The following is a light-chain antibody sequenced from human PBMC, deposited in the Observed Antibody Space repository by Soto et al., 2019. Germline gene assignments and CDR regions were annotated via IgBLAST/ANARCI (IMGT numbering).Light chain of an antibody. V-gene: IGKV1-5*01. J-gene: IGKJ5*01. CDR2: DAS. CDR1: QSISSW. Sequence: DIQMTQSPSTLSASVGDRVTITCRASQSISSWLAWYQQKPGKAPKLLIYDASSLERGVPSRFSGSGSATEFTLTISSMQPDDFATYFCQQSYRSPITFGQGTRLEIK. CDR3: QQSYRSPIT.